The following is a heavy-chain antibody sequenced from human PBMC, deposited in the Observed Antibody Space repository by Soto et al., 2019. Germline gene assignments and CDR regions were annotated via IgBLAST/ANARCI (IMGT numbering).Heavy chain of an antibody. V-gene: IGHV6-1*01. CDR1: GDSVSSNGIA. J-gene: IGHJ4*02. Sequence: QVQLQQSGPGLVKPSQTLSLTCAISGDSVSSNGIAWNWIRQSPSRGLEWLGRTYYRSKWYNDYAVSVNSRITINPDTPKNQFSLQLNSVNPEDTAVYYCARESARQQLAYYFHYWGQGTLVTVSS. CDR3: ARESARQQLAYYFHY. D-gene: IGHD6-13*01. CDR2: TYYRSKWYN.